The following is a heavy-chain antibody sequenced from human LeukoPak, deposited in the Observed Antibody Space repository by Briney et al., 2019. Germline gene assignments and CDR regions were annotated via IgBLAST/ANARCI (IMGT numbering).Heavy chain of an antibody. Sequence: PGGSLRLSRAASGFSFSTYAMSWVRQAPGKGLKWVSGITGSGRTTYYADSVKGRFTISRDNSKNTLYLQMNSLRAEDTAEYYCAKDSNGWYQRGSNYFDYWGQGTLVTVSS. CDR1: GFSFSTYA. V-gene: IGHV3-23*01. CDR2: ITGSGRTT. D-gene: IGHD6-19*01. J-gene: IGHJ4*02. CDR3: AKDSNGWYQRGSNYFDY.